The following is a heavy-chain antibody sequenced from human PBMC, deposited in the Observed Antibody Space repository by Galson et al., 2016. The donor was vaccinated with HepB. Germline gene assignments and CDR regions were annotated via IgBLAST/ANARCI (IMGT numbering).Heavy chain of an antibody. CDR1: EFTLDNYW. D-gene: IGHD6-13*01. J-gene: IGHJ6*02. V-gene: IGHV3-7*01. CDR2: INQDGSEK. Sequence: SLRLSCAASEFTLDNYWMSWVRQAPGKGLEWVANINQDGSEKYYLGSVKGRFAIPRDNAKNSLYRQMNRLSAEDAALYYCARGKRHTSSRYQYSFYRLDVWGQGTTVTVSS. CDR3: ARGKRHTSSRYQYSFYRLDV.